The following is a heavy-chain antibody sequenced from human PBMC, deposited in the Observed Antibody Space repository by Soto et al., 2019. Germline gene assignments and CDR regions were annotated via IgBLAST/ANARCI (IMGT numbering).Heavy chain of an antibody. CDR2: IRFDGSNI. D-gene: IGHD3-10*01. CDR3: ARSTVHSMVRGVFKSPYYFDY. CDR1: ESIFRGYG. V-gene: IGHV3-33*01. J-gene: IGHJ4*02. Sequence: PGGSLRLSCAAPESIFRGYGMHWVRQAPGKGLEWVAIIRFDGSNIKYADAVMGRFTISRDNAKNTVYLQMNSLRAEDTAVYYCARSTVHSMVRGVFKSPYYFDYWGQGSLVTVSS.